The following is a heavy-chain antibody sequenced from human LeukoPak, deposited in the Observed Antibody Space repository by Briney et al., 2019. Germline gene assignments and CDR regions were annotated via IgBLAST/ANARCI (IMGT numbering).Heavy chain of an antibody. CDR3: ARGSGSYPYYYYMDV. J-gene: IGHJ6*03. V-gene: IGHV1-2*02. CDR2: INPNSGGT. Sequence: GASVKVPCKASGYTFTGYYMHWVRQAPGQGLEWMGWINPNSGGTNYAQKFQGRATMTRDTSISTAYMELSRLRSDDTAVYYCARGSGSYPYYYYMDVWGKGTTVTVSS. D-gene: IGHD3-10*01. CDR1: GYTFTGYY.